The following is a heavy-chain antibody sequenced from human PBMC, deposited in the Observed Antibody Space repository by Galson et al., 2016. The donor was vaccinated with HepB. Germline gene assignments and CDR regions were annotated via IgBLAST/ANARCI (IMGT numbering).Heavy chain of an antibody. CDR3: AKDILSIVGVLIGGGGMDV. CDR1: GFTFDDYA. Sequence: SLRLSCAASGFTFDDYAMHWVRQAPGKGLEWVSGINWNSGSIDYADSVKGRFTISRDNAKNPLYLQMNSLRAEDTALYYCAKDILSIVGVLIGGGGMDVWGQGTTVTVSS. CDR2: INWNSGSI. V-gene: IGHV3-9*01. D-gene: IGHD3-3*01. J-gene: IGHJ6*02.